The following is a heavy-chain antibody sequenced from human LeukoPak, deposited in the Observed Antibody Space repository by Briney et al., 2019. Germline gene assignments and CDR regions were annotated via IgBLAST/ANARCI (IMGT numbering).Heavy chain of an antibody. CDR1: GFTFSSYG. Sequence: GGSLRLSCAASGFTFSSYGMHWVRQAPGKGLEWVAVIWYDGSNKYYADSVKGRFTISRDNSKNTLYLQMNSLRAEDTAVYYCARVGSGWNFDYWGQGTLVTVSS. CDR2: IWYDGSNK. CDR3: ARVGSGWNFDY. J-gene: IGHJ4*02. V-gene: IGHV3-33*01. D-gene: IGHD6-19*01.